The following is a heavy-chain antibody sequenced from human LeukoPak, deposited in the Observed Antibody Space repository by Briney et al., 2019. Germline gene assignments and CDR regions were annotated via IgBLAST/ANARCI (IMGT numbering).Heavy chain of an antibody. D-gene: IGHD6-13*01. CDR3: ARGLGWQQQIDMFDY. Sequence: PSETLSLTCTVSGGSISSYYWSWIRQPPGKGLEWIGYIYYSGSTNYNPSLKSRVTISVDTSKNQFSLKLSSVTAADTAVYYRARGLGWQQQIDMFDYWGQGTLVTVSS. CDR1: GGSISSYY. CDR2: IYYSGST. J-gene: IGHJ4*02. V-gene: IGHV4-59*12.